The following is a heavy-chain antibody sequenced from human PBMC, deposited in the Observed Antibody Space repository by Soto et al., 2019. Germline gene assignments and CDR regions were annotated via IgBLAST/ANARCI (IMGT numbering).Heavy chain of an antibody. J-gene: IGHJ3*02. D-gene: IGHD1-26*01. CDR3: ARALVGATDPDAFDI. CDR2: IFSNDEK. V-gene: IGHV2-26*01. Sequence: QVTLKESGPVLVKPTETLTLTCTVSGFSLSNARMGVSWIRQPPGKALEWLAHIFSNDEKSYSTSLKSRLTIYKDTSKSQVVLTMTNMDPVDTATYYCARALVGATDPDAFDIWGQGTMVTVSS. CDR1: GFSLSNARMG.